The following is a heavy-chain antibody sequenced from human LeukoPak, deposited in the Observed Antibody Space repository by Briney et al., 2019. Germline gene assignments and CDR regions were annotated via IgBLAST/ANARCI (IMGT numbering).Heavy chain of an antibody. D-gene: IGHD1-26*01. Sequence: PSETLSLTCTVSGGSISNYYWSWIRQPPGKGLEWIGYIYYSGNTNYNPSLKGRVTISIDTSKNQVSLRLSSVSAADTAVYYCASLGGTYDYWGQGTLVTVSS. J-gene: IGHJ4*02. CDR2: IYYSGNT. V-gene: IGHV4-59*08. CDR1: GGSISNYY. CDR3: ASLGGTYDY.